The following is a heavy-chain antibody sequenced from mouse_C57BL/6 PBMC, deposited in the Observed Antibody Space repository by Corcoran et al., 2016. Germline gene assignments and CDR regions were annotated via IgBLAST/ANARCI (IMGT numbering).Heavy chain of an antibody. V-gene: IGHV1-81*01. CDR2: IYPRSGNT. J-gene: IGHJ1*03. CDR3: ARDGSNYEGYFDV. D-gene: IGHD2-5*01. Sequence: QVQLQQSGAELARPGASVKLSCKASGYTFTSYGISWVKQRTGQGLEWIGEIYPRSGNTYYNEKFKGKATLTADKSSSTAYMELRSLTSEDSAVYFCARDGSNYEGYFDVWGTGTTVTVSS. CDR1: GYTFTSYG.